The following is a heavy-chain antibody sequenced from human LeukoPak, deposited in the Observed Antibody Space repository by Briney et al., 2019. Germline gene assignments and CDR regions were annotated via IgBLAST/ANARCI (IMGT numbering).Heavy chain of an antibody. D-gene: IGHD2-2*01. CDR2: IIPIFGTA. Sequence: SVKVSCKASGGTFSSYAISWVRQAPGQGLEWMGGIIPIFGTANYAQKFQGRVTITTDESTSTAYMELRSLGSDDTAVYYCARDRGYCSSTSCRNWFDPWGQGTLVTVSS. CDR1: GGTFSSYA. V-gene: IGHV1-69*05. J-gene: IGHJ5*02. CDR3: ARDRGYCSSTSCRNWFDP.